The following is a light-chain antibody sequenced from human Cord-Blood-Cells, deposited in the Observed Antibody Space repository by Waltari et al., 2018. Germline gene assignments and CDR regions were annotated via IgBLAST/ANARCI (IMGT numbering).Light chain of an antibody. CDR3: QQYYTRIT. CDR2: WAS. CDR1: QSVLYSSNNKNY. Sequence: DIVMTQSPDSLAVSLGERATINCKSSQSVLYSSNNKNYLAWYKQKPGQPPKLLIYWASTRESGVPDRFSGSGSGTDFTLTISSLQAEDVAVYYWQQYYTRITFGPGTKVDIK. V-gene: IGKV4-1*01. J-gene: IGKJ3*01.